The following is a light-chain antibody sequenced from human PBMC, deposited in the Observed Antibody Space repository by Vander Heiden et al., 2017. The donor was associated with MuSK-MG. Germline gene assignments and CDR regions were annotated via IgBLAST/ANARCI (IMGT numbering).Light chain of an antibody. CDR2: GAS. J-gene: IGKJ1*01. CDR1: QSVNSN. CDR3: QQYNNWWT. Sequence: DIVMTQSPATLSVSPGERATRSCSASQSVNSNLAWYQQKPGQAPRLLIYGASTRASGIPARFSGSGSGTEFTLTISSLQSEDFAVYYCQQYNNWWTFGQGTKVEIK. V-gene: IGKV3-15*01.